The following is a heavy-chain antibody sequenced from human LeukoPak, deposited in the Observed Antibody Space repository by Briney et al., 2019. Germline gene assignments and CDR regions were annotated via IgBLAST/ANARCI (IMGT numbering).Heavy chain of an antibody. Sequence: PGGSLRLSCAASGFTSNDHAMHWIRQIPGKGLEWVSGIYWNSGGTGYADSVKGRFTISRDNAKNSLYLQMNSLRAEDTAVYYCARDYSYSSSAAPHTWGQGTLVTVSS. D-gene: IGHD6-6*01. CDR1: GFTSNDHA. V-gene: IGHV3-9*02. CDR2: IYWNSGGT. CDR3: ARDYSYSSSAAPHT. J-gene: IGHJ4*02.